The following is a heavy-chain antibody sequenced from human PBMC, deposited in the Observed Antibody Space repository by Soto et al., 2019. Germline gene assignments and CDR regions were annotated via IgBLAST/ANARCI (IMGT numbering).Heavy chain of an antibody. D-gene: IGHD2-8*01. CDR1: GYTFTNYG. J-gene: IGHJ4*02. CDR2: ISGNNGNA. Sequence: ASVKVSCKASGYTFTNYGVSWVRQAPGQGLEWMVWISGNNGNANYAQKLQGRVTMTTDTSTGTAYMELRSLRSDDTAVYYCAIDEYCTNGACYTDSDYYYYWGQGTLDTVSS. CDR3: AIDEYCTNGACYTDSDYYYY. V-gene: IGHV1-18*01.